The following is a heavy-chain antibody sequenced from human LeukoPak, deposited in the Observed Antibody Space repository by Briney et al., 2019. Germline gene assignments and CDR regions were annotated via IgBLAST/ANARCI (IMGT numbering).Heavy chain of an antibody. CDR3: ARHYGP. J-gene: IGHJ5*02. CDR2: MKQDGSDK. V-gene: IGHV3-7*01. D-gene: IGHD3-16*01. CDR1: GFTFSSYW. Sequence: GGSLRLSCGVSGFTFSSYWMNWVRQAPGKGLEWVANMKQDGSDKYYVDSVKGRFTISRDNAKNSLYLQMNSLRAEDTAVYYCARHYGPWGQGTLVTVSS.